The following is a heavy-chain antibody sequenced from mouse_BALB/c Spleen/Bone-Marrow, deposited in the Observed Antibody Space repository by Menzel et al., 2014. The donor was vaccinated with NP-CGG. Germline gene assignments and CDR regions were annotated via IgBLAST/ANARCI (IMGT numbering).Heavy chain of an antibody. J-gene: IGHJ3*01. CDR1: GFTFSDFY. CDR3: ARDVGYGNYFVY. D-gene: IGHD2-10*02. Sequence: EVQGVESGGGLVQPGGSLRLSCATSGFTFSDFYMEWVRQPPGKRLEWIAASRNKAKDYTTEYSASVKGRFIVSRDTSKSILYLQMNALRAEDTAIYYCARDVGYGNYFVYWGQGTLVTVSA. CDR2: SRNKAKDYTT. V-gene: IGHV7-1*02.